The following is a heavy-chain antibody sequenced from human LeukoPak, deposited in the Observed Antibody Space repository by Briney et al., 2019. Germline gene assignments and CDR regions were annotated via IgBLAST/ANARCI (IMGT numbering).Heavy chain of an antibody. V-gene: IGHV1-69*05. D-gene: IGHD3-10*01. CDR1: GGTFSSYA. CDR2: IIPIFGTA. CDR3: ARPGRFGVNRVAFDI. J-gene: IGHJ3*02. Sequence: SVKVSCKASGGTFSSYAISWVRQAPGQGLEWMGGIIPIFGTANYAQKFQGRVTITTDESTSTAYMELSSLRSEDTAMYYCARPGRFGVNRVAFDIWGQGTMVTVSS.